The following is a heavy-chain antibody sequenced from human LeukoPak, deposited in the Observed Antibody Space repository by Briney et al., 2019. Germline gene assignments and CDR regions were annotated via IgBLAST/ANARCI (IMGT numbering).Heavy chain of an antibody. CDR2: IKPSSGGT. J-gene: IGHJ4*02. V-gene: IGHV1-2*02. Sequence: ASVKVSCKASGYTFIGYYIHWVRQAPGQGLEWMGWIKPSSGGTNYAQKFQGRVTMTRDTSISTAYMEPSRLGSDDTAVYYCARDLKVRGPVDYWGQGSLVTVSS. D-gene: IGHD3-10*01. CDR1: GYTFIGYY. CDR3: ARDLKVRGPVDY.